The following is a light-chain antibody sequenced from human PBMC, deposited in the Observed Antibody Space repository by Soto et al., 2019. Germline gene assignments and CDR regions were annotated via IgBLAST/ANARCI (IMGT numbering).Light chain of an antibody. CDR3: QQYNDFQYT. Sequence: DIQMTQSPSSLSASVGDRVTITCRASQGIRNDVGWYQQKPGKDPKRLISKATNLQTGVPSRFSGSGSGTDFSLTISSLQPVDSATYYCQQYNDFQYTFGQGTKVEI. V-gene: IGKV1-17*01. CDR2: KAT. CDR1: QGIRND. J-gene: IGKJ2*01.